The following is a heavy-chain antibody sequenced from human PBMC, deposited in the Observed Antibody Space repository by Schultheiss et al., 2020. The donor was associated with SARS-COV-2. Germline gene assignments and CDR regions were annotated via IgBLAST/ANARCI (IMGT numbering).Heavy chain of an antibody. J-gene: IGHJ3*02. CDR1: GGSISSYY. D-gene: IGHD2-2*01. V-gene: IGHV4-4*07. CDR3: ARVRGYCSSTSCYNDAFDI. CDR2: IYTSGST. Sequence: SETLSLTCTVSGGSISSYYWSWIRQPAGKGLEWIGRIYTSGSTNYNPSLKSRVTISVDTSKNQFSLKLSSVTAADTAVYYCARVRGYCSSTSCYNDAFDIWGQGTMVTVSS.